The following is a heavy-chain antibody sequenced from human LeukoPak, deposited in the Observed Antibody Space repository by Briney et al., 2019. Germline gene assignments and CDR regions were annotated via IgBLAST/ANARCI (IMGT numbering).Heavy chain of an antibody. D-gene: IGHD6-13*01. Sequence: ASVKVSCTASGYTFTGYYMQWVRQAPGQGLEWMGWIDPNSGGTNYAQKFQGRVTMTRDTSISTAYMELSRLRSDDTSVYYCARAKSIAAAHFDYWGQGTLVTVSS. V-gene: IGHV1-2*02. CDR3: ARAKSIAAAHFDY. CDR2: IDPNSGGT. J-gene: IGHJ4*02. CDR1: GYTFTGYY.